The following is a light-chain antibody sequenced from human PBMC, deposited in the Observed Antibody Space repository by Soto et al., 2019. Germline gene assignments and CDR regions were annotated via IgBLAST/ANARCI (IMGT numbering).Light chain of an antibody. J-gene: IGLJ2*01. V-gene: IGLV1-44*01. Sequence: QSVLTQPPSASGTPGQRVTISCSGSSSNIGSNPVNWYQQLPGTAPKLLIYSNNPRPSAVPDRFSGSKSGTSASLAISALQSEDEAYYYCAAWDSSLNAHLLFGGGTKVTVL. CDR2: SNN. CDR1: SSNIGSNP. CDR3: AAWDSSLNAHLL.